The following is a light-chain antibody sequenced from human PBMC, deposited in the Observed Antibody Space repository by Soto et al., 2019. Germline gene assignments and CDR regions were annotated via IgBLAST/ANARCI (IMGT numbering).Light chain of an antibody. Sequence: SYELTQPPSVSVSPGQTASITCSGDKLGDKYACWYQQKPGQSPVLVIYLDVKRPSGIPERFSGSNSGNTATPTISGTQAMDEADYYCQAWDSSTNWVFGGGTKLTVL. V-gene: IGLV3-1*01. CDR1: KLGDKY. CDR2: LDV. CDR3: QAWDSSTNWV. J-gene: IGLJ3*02.